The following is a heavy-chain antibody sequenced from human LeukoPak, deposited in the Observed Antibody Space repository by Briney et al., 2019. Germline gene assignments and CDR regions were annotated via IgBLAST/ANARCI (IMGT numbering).Heavy chain of an antibody. CDR2: INPNSGGT. V-gene: IGHV1-2*02. Sequence: ASVKVSCKASGYTFTGYYMHWVRQAPGQGLEWMGWINPNSGGTNYAQKFQGRVTMTRDTSISTAYMELSRLRSDDTAVYYCARDLGWYQLLYGFDYWGQGTLVTVSS. J-gene: IGHJ4*02. D-gene: IGHD2-2*02. CDR3: ARDLGWYQLLYGFDY. CDR1: GYTFTGYY.